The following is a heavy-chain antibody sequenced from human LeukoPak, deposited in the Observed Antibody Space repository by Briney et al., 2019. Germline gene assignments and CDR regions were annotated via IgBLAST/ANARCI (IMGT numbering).Heavy chain of an antibody. CDR1: GFTFSTYW. CDR2: ISGSGGST. J-gene: IGHJ4*02. V-gene: IGHV3-23*01. Sequence: GGSLRLSCSASGFTFSTYWMSWVRQAPGKGLEWVSGISGSGGSTFYADSVMGRFTISRDNSKNTLYLQMNSLRVEDTAVYYCVKVRWSGSYVFDDWGQGTQVTVSS. D-gene: IGHD1-26*01. CDR3: VKVRWSGSYVFDD.